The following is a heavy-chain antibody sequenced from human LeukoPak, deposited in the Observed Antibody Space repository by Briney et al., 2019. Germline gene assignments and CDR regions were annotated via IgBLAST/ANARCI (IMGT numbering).Heavy chain of an antibody. CDR2: IKQDGSEK. Sequence: GGTLRLSCAASGFTFSHYGMSWVRQAPGKGLEWVANIKQDGSEKYYVDSVKGRFTISRDNAKNSLYLQMNSLRAEDTAVYYCANGEVYFDYWGQGTLVTVSS. V-gene: IGHV3-7*01. CDR3: ANGEVYFDY. CDR1: GFTFSHYG. D-gene: IGHD4-17*01. J-gene: IGHJ4*02.